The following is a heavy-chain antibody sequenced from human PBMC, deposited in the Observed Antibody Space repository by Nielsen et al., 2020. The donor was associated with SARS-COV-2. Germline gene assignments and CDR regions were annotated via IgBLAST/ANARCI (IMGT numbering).Heavy chain of an antibody. CDR2: ISGSGGST. D-gene: IGHD3-16*01. V-gene: IGHV3-23*01. CDR3: AKDGVRRGYFDY. J-gene: IGHJ4*02. CDR1: GFTFSSYA. Sequence: GESLKISCAASGFTFSSYAMSWVRQAPGKGLEWVSAISGSGGSTYYADSVKGRFTISRDNSKNTLYLQMNSLRAEDTAVYYCAKDGVRRGYFDYWGQGTLVTVSS.